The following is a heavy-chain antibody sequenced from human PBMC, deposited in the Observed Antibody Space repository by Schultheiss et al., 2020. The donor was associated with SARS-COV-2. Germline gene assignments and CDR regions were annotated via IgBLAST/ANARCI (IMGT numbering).Heavy chain of an antibody. V-gene: IGHV1-18*01. J-gene: IGHJ6*02. CDR1: GGTFSSYA. Sequence: ASVKVSCKASGGTFSSYAISWVRQAPGQGLEWVAWISAYNANTNYAQKLQGRVTMTTDTSTSTAYMELRSLRSDDTAVYYCARGRDIVATLAPMDVWGQGTTVTVSS. CDR2: ISAYNANT. D-gene: IGHD5-12*01. CDR3: ARGRDIVATLAPMDV.